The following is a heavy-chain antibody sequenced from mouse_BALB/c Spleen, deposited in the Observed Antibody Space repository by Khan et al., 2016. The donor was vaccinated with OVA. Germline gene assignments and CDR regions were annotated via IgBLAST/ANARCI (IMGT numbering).Heavy chain of an antibody. CDR1: GFTFNTYA. V-gene: IGHV10-1*02. CDR2: IRSKTNNYAT. J-gene: IGHJ4*01. CDR3: VRHKNYDGEEAMDY. Sequence: EVQLVESGGGLVQPKGSLKLSCAASGFTFNTYAMNWVRQAPGKGLEWVARIRSKTNNYATYYADSVKDRFTISRDDSQSMLYLQMNNLKTEDTAMYYCVRHKNYDGEEAMDYWGQGTSVTVSS. D-gene: IGHD1-1*01.